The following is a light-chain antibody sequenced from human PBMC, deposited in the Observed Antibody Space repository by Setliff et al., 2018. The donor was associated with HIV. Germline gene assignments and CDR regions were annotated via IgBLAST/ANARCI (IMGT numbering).Light chain of an antibody. CDR1: SSDVGGYNF. V-gene: IGLV2-14*03. CDR2: DVS. J-gene: IGLJ1*01. Sequence: LTQPASVSGSPGQSITISCTGTSSDVGGYNFVSWYQHHPGKAPILMIYDVSTRPSGVSNRFSGSKSGNTASLTISGLQAEDEADYYCCSYAGSYTYIFGTGTKVTVL. CDR3: CSYAGSYTYI.